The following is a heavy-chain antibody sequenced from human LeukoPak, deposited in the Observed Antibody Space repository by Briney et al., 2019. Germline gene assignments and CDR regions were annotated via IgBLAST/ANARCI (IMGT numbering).Heavy chain of an antibody. CDR3: ARDRLYGRGRVFDY. V-gene: IGHV1-2*02. J-gene: IGHJ4*02. CDR2: INTNSGGT. CDR1: GNSFTDYY. D-gene: IGHD3-10*02. Sequence: ASVKVSCKASGNSFTDYYKLLVRQAPAPGLEWVGGINTNSGGTDYAQNFQGRVTMTRDTSISTAYTELSRLTSDDTAVYYCARDRLYGRGRVFDYWGQGTLVTVSS.